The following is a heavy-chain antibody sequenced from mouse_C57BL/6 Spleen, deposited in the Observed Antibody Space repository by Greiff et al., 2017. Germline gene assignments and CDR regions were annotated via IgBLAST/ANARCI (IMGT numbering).Heavy chain of an antibody. Sequence: QVQLQQPGAELVKPGASVKMSCKASGYTFPSYWITWVKQRPGQGIEWIGDISPGSGSPNYNEKFKSKATLTVDTSSSTAYMQLSSLTSEDSAVYYCERGALGDWYFDVWGTGNTVTVSS. CDR3: ERGALGDWYFDV. CDR2: ISPGSGSP. D-gene: IGHD3-1*01. J-gene: IGHJ1*03. V-gene: IGHV1-55*01. CDR1: GYTFPSYW.